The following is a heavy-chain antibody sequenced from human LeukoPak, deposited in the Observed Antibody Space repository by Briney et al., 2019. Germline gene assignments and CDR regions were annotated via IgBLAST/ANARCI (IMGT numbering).Heavy chain of an antibody. Sequence: SETLSLTCTVSGYSISSGYYWGWIRQPPGKGLEWIGSIYHSGSTYYNPSLKSRVTISVDTSKNQFSLKLSSVTAADTAVYYCARVTVTTGFNWFDPWGQGTLVTVSS. V-gene: IGHV4-38-2*02. CDR3: ARVTVTTGFNWFDP. D-gene: IGHD4-17*01. CDR2: IYHSGST. J-gene: IGHJ5*02. CDR1: GYSISSGYY.